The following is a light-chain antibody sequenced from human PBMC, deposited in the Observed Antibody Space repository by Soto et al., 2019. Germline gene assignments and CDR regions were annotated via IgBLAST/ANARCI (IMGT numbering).Light chain of an antibody. Sequence: DIQMTQSHSTLSASVVDRGTITCRASQCIRTDLGWFQQKPGKAPQYLIQAASILQSGVPSRFSGSGSGTEFILTINNLQPEDFASYFCLQVYSLPRPFGLGTNVDVK. CDR1: QCIRTD. J-gene: IGKJ1*01. V-gene: IGKV1-17*02. CDR3: LQVYSLPRP. CDR2: AAS.